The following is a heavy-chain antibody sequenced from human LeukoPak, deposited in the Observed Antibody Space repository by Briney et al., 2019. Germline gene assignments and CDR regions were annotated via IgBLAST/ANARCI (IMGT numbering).Heavy chain of an antibody. CDR3: AREGIFYDSSGYYYHWFDP. D-gene: IGHD3-22*01. CDR2: IYYSGST. CDR1: GGSISSGDYY. Sequence: SETLSLTCTVSGGSISSGDYYWSWIRQPPGKGLEWIGYIYYSGSTYYNPSLKSRVTISVDTSKNQFSLKLSSVTAADTAVYYCAREGIFYDSSGYYYHWFDPWGQGTLVTVSS. V-gene: IGHV4-30-4*08. J-gene: IGHJ5*02.